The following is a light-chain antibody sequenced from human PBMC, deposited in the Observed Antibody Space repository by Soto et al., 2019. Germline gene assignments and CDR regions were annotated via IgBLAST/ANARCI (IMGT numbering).Light chain of an antibody. CDR2: DAC. CDR3: QQYNTNSQT. Sequence: DIPMTQSPSTLSASVGDRVTITCRASQSISTWFAWYQLKPGKAPKLLIYDACSLESGVPSRFSGSGSGTEFTLAIRSLQPDDFATYYCQQYNTNSQTFGQGTKVEI. J-gene: IGKJ1*01. CDR1: QSISTW. V-gene: IGKV1-5*01.